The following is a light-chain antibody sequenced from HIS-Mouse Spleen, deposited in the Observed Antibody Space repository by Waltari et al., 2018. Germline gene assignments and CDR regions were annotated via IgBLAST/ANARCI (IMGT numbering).Light chain of an antibody. J-gene: IGLJ2*01. CDR3: QSADSSGTYQDVV. Sequence: SYELTQPPSVSVSPGQTARITCSGDALPKQYAYWYQQKPGQAPVLGLYKDSERPSGIPERFSGSSSGTTVTLTISGVQAEDEADYYCQSADSSGTYQDVVFGGGTKLTVL. CDR2: KDS. CDR1: ALPKQY. V-gene: IGLV3-25*03.